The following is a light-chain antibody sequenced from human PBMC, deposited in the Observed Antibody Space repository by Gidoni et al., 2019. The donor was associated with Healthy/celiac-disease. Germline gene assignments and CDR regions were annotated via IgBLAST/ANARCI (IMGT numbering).Light chain of an antibody. CDR3: QQYGSSPPST. CDR2: GAS. Sequence: EIVLTQSPGTLSLSPGERATLSCRASQRVSSSYLAWYQQKPGQAPRLLIYGASSRATGIPDRFSGSGSGTDFTLTISRLEPEDFAVYYCQQYGSSPPSTFGQXTKLEIK. J-gene: IGKJ2*01. CDR1: QRVSSSY. V-gene: IGKV3-20*01.